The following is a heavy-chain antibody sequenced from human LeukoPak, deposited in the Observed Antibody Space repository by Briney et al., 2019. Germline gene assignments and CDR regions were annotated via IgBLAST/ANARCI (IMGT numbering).Heavy chain of an antibody. J-gene: IGHJ4*02. Sequence: GGSLRLSCAASGFTFSSCGMHWVRQAPGKGLEWVAVISFDGSNKFYADSVKGRFTISRDNSKNTLFLQMNSLREEDTAVYYCAKDRITWLVRGYFDYWGQGTLVTVSS. CDR1: GFTFSSCG. CDR2: ISFDGSNK. D-gene: IGHD6-19*01. V-gene: IGHV3-30*18. CDR3: AKDRITWLVRGYFDY.